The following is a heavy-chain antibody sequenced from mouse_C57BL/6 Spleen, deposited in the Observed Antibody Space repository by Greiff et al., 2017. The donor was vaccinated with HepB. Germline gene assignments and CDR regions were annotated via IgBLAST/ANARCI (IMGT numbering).Heavy chain of an antibody. CDR2: INPSNGGT. V-gene: IGHV1-53*01. CDR1: GYTFTSYW. D-gene: IGHD2-1*01. J-gene: IGHJ4*01. CDR3: AGWRSYAIYYDNIYAMGD. Sequence: QVQLQQPGTELVKPGASVKLSCKASGYTFTSYWMHWVKQRPGQGLEWIGNINPSNGGTNYNEKFKSKATLTVDKSSSTAYMQLSSLTSEDSAVYYCAGWRSYAIYYDNIYAMGDWGQGTSVTVSS.